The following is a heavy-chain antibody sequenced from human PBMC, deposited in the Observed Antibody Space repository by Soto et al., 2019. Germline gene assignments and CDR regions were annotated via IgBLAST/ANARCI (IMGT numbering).Heavy chain of an antibody. J-gene: IGHJ6*02. Sequence: SVKVSCKASGGTFSSYAISWVRQAPGQGLEWMGGIIPIFGTANYAQKFQGRVTITADESTSTAYMELSSLRSEDTAVYYCAQTKGITIFGVPSYYYYGMDVWGQGTTVTVYS. CDR1: GGTFSSYA. V-gene: IGHV1-69*13. CDR2: IIPIFGTA. D-gene: IGHD3-3*01. CDR3: AQTKGITIFGVPSYYYYGMDV.